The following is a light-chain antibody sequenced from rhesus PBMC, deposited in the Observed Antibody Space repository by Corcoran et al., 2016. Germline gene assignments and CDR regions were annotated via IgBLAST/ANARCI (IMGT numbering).Light chain of an antibody. J-gene: IGKJ1*01. Sequence: EIVMTQSPATLALSPGERATLSCRASQSVSSYLAWYQQKPGQAPRLLSYGASSRATGTPDRFSGSGAGTEVTLTLISLDPEVVGVYFCLQSSNWPRTFGQGTKVDIK. CDR2: GAS. CDR1: QSVSSY. V-gene: IGKV3-24*04. CDR3: LQSSNWPRT.